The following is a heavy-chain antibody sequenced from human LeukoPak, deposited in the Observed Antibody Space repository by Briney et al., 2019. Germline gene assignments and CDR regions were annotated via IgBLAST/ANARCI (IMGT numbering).Heavy chain of an antibody. V-gene: IGHV3-21*01. Sequence: GGSLRLSCAASGFTFSSYWMSWVRQAPGKGLEWVSSISSSSSYIYYADSVKGRFTISRDNAKNSLYLQMNSLRAEDTAVYYCARPRTGGAQFDYWGQGTLVTVSS. J-gene: IGHJ4*02. D-gene: IGHD3-16*01. CDR2: ISSSSSYI. CDR3: ARPRTGGAQFDY. CDR1: GFTFSSYW.